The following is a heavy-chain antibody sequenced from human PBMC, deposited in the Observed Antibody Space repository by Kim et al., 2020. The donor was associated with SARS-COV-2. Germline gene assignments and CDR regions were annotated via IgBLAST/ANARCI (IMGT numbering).Heavy chain of an antibody. V-gene: IGHV3-30*04. CDR1: GFTFSSYA. Sequence: GGSLRLSCAASGFTFSSYAMHWVRQAPGKGLEWVAVISYDGSNKYYADSVKGRFTISRDNSKNTLYLQMNSLRAEDTAVYYCARWGAVWFGEFFAFDIWGQGTMVTVSS. D-gene: IGHD3-10*01. J-gene: IGHJ3*02. CDR2: ISYDGSNK. CDR3: ARWGAVWFGEFFAFDI.